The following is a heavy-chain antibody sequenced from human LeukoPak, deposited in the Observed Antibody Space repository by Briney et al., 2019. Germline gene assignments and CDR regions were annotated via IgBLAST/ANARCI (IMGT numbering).Heavy chain of an antibody. CDR1: GGTFSSYA. CDR3: AKDTPHICYDSSGYYFDY. CDR2: IIPIFGTA. D-gene: IGHD3-22*01. Sequence: SVKVSCKASGGTFSSYAISWVRQAPGQGLEWMGRIIPIFGTANYAQKFQGRVTITTDESTSTAYMELSSLRSEDTAAYSCAKDTPHICYDSSGYYFDYWGQGTLVTVSS. J-gene: IGHJ4*02. V-gene: IGHV1-69*05.